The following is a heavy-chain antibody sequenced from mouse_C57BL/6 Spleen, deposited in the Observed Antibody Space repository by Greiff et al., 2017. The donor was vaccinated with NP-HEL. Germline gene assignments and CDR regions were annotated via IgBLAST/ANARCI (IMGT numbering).Heavy chain of an antibody. V-gene: IGHV1-66*01. Sequence: VQLQQSGPELVKPGASVKISCKASGYSFTSYYIHWVKQRPGQGLEWIGWIYPGSGNTKYNEKFKGKATLTADTSSSTAYMQLSSLTSEDSAVYYCARSKNYDYAWFAYWGQGTLVTVSA. D-gene: IGHD2-4*01. CDR2: IYPGSGNT. CDR1: GYSFTSYY. CDR3: ARSKNYDYAWFAY. J-gene: IGHJ3*01.